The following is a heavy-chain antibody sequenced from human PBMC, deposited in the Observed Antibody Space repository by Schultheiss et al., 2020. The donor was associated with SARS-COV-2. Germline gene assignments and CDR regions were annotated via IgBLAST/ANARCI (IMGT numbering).Heavy chain of an antibody. D-gene: IGHD2-15*01. Sequence: SQTLSLTCAVYGGSFSGYYWSWIRQPPGKGLEWIGSIYYSGSTYYNPSLKSRVTISVDTSKNQFSLKLSSVTAADTAVYYCATFCGGSCPGTSEYFQHWGQGTLVTVSS. V-gene: IGHV4-34*01. CDR1: GGSFSGYY. CDR2: IYYSGST. J-gene: IGHJ1*01. CDR3: ATFCGGSCPGTSEYFQH.